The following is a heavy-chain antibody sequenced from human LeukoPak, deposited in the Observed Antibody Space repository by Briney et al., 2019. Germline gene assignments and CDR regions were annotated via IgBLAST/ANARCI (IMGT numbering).Heavy chain of an antibody. CDR2: INHSGST. V-gene: IGHV4-34*01. Sequence: SETLSLTCAVYGGSFSGYYWSWIRQPPGKGLEWIGEINHSGSTNYNPSLKSRVTISVDTSKNQFSLKLSSVTAADTAVYYCAAYHGYSSSWYYFDYWGQGTLVTVSS. D-gene: IGHD6-13*01. CDR3: AAYHGYSSSWYYFDY. J-gene: IGHJ4*02. CDR1: GGSFSGYY.